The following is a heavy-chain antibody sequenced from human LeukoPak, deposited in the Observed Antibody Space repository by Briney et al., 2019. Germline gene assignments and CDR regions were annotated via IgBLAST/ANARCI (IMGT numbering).Heavy chain of an antibody. CDR1: GFTFNNYA. J-gene: IGHJ4*02. CDR3: ARSLKWNLVRFDY. V-gene: IGHV3-23*01. D-gene: IGHD1-1*01. CDR2: INDSGGST. Sequence: GGSLRLSCAASGFTFNNYAMNWVRQAPGKGLEWVSVINDSGGSTFYADSVKGRFSISRDNSNLYLQMSSLRAEDTAVYYCARSLKWNLVRFDYWGQGTLVTVSS.